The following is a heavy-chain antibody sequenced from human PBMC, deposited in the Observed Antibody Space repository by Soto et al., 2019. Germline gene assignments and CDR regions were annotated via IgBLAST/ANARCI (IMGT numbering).Heavy chain of an antibody. V-gene: IGHV5-10-1*01. CDR1: GDSFTRYW. D-gene: IGHD2-2*02. CDR3: ARHVVVVPAAIQNYYYGMDV. CDR2: IDPSDSYT. J-gene: IGHJ6*02. Sequence: EFLKIACRCSGDSFTRYWISWVRQMRGKGLEWMGRIDPSDSYTNYSPSFQGHVTISADKSISTAYLQWSSLKASDTAMYYCARHVVVVPAAIQNYYYGMDVWGQGPTVTVSS.